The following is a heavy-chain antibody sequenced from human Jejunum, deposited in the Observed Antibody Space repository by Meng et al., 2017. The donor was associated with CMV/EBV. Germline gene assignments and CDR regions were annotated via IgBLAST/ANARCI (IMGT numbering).Heavy chain of an antibody. CDR3: AHRGYDDSTDYLDY. Sequence: QITLKESGPTLVNPTQTLPLTCTFSGFSLSTKGVGVGWIRQPPGKALEWLALIYWDDDMRYSPSLKSRLALSKDTSKNQVVLTMTNMDPVDTATYYCAHRGYDDSTDYLDYWGQGTLVTVSS. CDR2: IYWDDDM. J-gene: IGHJ4*02. V-gene: IGHV2-5*02. D-gene: IGHD3-22*01. CDR1: GFSLSTKGVG.